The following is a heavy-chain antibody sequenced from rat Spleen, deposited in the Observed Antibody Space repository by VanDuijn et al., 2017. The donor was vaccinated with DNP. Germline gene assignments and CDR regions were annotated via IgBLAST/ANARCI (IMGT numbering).Heavy chain of an antibody. Sequence: EVQLVQSGGGLVQPGRSLRLSCTTSGFTFGDYHMAWVRQAPTKGLEWVAFISNDGETAYYRDSVKGRFTISRDNAKSSLYLQMGSLRSEDTATYYCARAEDWGQGTLVTVSS. CDR1: GFTFGDYH. CDR2: ISNDGETA. CDR3: ARAED. J-gene: IGHJ3*01. D-gene: IGHD1-11*01. V-gene: IGHV5-20*01.